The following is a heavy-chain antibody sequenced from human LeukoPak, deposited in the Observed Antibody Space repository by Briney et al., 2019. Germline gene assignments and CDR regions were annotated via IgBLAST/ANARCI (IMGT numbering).Heavy chain of an antibody. CDR2: INSDGSST. CDR1: GFTFSSYW. D-gene: IGHD3-10*01. V-gene: IGHV3-74*01. Sequence: GGSLRLSCAASGFTFSSYWMHWVRQAPGKGLVWVSRINSDGSSTTYADSVKGRFTISRDNAKNTLYLQMNSLRAEDTAAYYCAILWFGELNDYWGQGTLVTVSS. CDR3: AILWFGELNDY. J-gene: IGHJ4*02.